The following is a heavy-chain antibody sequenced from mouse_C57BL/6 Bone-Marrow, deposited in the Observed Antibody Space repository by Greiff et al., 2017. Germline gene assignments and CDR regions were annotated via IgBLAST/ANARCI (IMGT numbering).Heavy chain of an antibody. Sequence: VQLQQPGAELVKPGASVKMSCKASGYTFTSYWITWVKQRPGQGLEWIGDIYPGSGSTNYNEKFKSKATLTVDTSSSTAYMQLSSLTSEDSAVYYCARRGVRYYYAMDYWGQGTSVTVSS. V-gene: IGHV1-55*01. J-gene: IGHJ4*01. CDR3: ARRGVRYYYAMDY. D-gene: IGHD2-14*01. CDR1: GYTFTSYW. CDR2: IYPGSGST.